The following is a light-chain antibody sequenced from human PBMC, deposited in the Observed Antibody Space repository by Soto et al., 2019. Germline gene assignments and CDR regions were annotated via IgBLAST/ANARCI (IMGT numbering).Light chain of an antibody. Sequence: QSALAQPASVSGSPGQSITISCTGTSNDIGLYNYVSWYQQHPGKAPKLIIYVVSSRPSGISNRFSGSKSGNTASLTVSGLQAEDEADYYCSSYGGTNSLKVFGGGTKLTVL. V-gene: IGLV2-14*01. J-gene: IGLJ2*01. CDR1: SNDIGLYNY. CDR2: VVS. CDR3: SSYGGTNSLKV.